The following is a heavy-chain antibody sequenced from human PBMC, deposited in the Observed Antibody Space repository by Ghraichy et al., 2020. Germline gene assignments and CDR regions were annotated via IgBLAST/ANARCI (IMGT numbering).Heavy chain of an antibody. V-gene: IGHV3-30*02. Sequence: GGSLRLSCAASGFTFSSYGMHWVRQAPGKGLEWVAFIRYDGSNKYYADTVKGRFTISRDNSKNTLYLQMNSLRAEDTAVYYCAKVVDSSSWYTPTSYYYYGMDVWGKGTTFTVSS. D-gene: IGHD6-13*01. CDR2: IRYDGSNK. J-gene: IGHJ6*04. CDR1: GFTFSSYG. CDR3: AKVVDSSSWYTPTSYYYYGMDV.